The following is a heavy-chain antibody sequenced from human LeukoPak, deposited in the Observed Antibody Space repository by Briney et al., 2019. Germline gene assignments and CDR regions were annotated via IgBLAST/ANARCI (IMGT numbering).Heavy chain of an antibody. J-gene: IGHJ4*02. CDR1: GYTYTGYY. CDR2: INPNSGGT. CDR3: ARDLQLREMAIMVFVY. V-gene: IGHV1-2*02. D-gene: IGHD5-24*01. Sequence: ASVKLLSGASGYTYTGYYILWVRQAPGQGLEWMGWINPNSGGTNYAQKFQGRVTMTRDTSISRAYMELSRLRSDDTAVYYCARDLQLREMAIMVFVYGGQRTLVTVSS.